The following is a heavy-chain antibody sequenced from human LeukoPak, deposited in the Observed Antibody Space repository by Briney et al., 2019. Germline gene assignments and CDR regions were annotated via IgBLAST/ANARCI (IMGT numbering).Heavy chain of an antibody. CDR3: ARNGYSSGWSEYYYYYYMDV. V-gene: IGHV4-59*01. CDR2: IYYSGST. J-gene: IGHJ6*03. Sequence: SETLSLTCTVSGGSISSYYWSWIRQPPGKGLEWIGYIYYSGSTNYNPSLKSRVTISVDTSKNQFSLKLSSVTAADTAVYYCARNGYSSGWSEYYYYYYMDVWGKGTTVTISS. D-gene: IGHD6-19*01. CDR1: GGSISSYY.